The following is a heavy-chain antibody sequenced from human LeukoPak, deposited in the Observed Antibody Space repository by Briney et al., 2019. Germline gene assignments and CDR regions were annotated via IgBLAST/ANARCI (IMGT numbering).Heavy chain of an antibody. V-gene: IGHV4-34*01. D-gene: IGHD2-2*01. CDR1: GGSFSGYY. CDR2: INHSGST. Sequence: SETLSPTCAVYGGSFSGYYWSWIRQPPGKGLEWIGEINHSGSTNYNPTLKSRVTISVDTSKNQFSLKLSSVTAADTAVYYCARDRIVVVPAAMPVYYYYGMDVWGQGTTVTVSS. CDR3: ARDRIVVVPAAMPVYYYYGMDV. J-gene: IGHJ6*02.